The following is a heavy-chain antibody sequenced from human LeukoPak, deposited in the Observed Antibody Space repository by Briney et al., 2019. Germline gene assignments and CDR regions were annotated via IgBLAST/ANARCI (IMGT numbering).Heavy chain of an antibody. D-gene: IGHD3-10*01. V-gene: IGHV5-51*01. CDR1: GYSFTSYW. J-gene: IGHJ4*02. CDR3: ARLDRSMVRAVMVWAFEY. CDR2: IYPGDSDT. Sequence: NPGESLKISCKGSGYSFTSYWIGWVRQMPGKGLEGMGIIYPGDSDTRYSPSFQGHVTISADMSISTAYLQWSRLKASDTAMYYCARLDRSMVRAVMVWAFEYWGQGTLVTVSS.